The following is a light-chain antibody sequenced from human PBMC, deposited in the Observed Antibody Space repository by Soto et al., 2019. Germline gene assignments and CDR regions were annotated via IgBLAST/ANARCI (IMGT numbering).Light chain of an antibody. CDR1: QSVTSTY. CDR2: GAS. J-gene: IGKJ3*01. V-gene: IGKV3-20*01. Sequence: EIVLTQSPGTLSLSPGERASLSCRASQSVTSTYLAWYQQKPSQAPRLLIYGASNRATGIPDRFSGSGSGTDFTLTISRLDPEDFAVYYCQQYVSSPFTFGPGTTVDIK. CDR3: QQYVSSPFT.